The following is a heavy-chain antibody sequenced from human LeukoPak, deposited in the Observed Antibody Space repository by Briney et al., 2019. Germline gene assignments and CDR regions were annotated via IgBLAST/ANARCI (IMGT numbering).Heavy chain of an antibody. D-gene: IGHD3-10*01. Sequence: ASVKVSCTASGYTFTSYGISWVRQAPGQGLEWMGWISAYNGNTNYAQKLQGRVTMTTDTSTSTAYMELRSLRSDDTAVYYCARDGVVTMVRGVPDAFDIWGQGTMVTVSS. CDR1: GYTFTSYG. CDR2: ISAYNGNT. J-gene: IGHJ3*02. V-gene: IGHV1-18*01. CDR3: ARDGVVTMVRGVPDAFDI.